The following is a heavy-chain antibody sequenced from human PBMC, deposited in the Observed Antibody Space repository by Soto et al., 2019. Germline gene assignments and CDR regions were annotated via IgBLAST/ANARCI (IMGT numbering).Heavy chain of an antibody. D-gene: IGHD6-13*01. J-gene: IGHJ4*02. CDR2: INTYNGNT. CDR3: ARGSSPVDFDY. CDR1: GYTFTNYG. V-gene: IGHV1-18*01. Sequence: VQLVQSGAEVKKPGASVQVSCKASGYTFTNYGINWVRQAPGQGLEWMGWINTYNGNTNFAQRLQGRVTMTTEASTSTAYIELRSLRSDDTAVYYCARGSSPVDFDYWGQGTLVTVSS.